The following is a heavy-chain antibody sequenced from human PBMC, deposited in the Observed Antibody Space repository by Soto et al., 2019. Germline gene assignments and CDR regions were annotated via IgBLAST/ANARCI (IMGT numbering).Heavy chain of an antibody. CDR2: LNPNSGGS. CDR3: ARSSGGVYGIIIEGTNWFAP. CDR1: GYIFTNYY. V-gene: IGHV1-2*02. J-gene: IGHJ5*02. D-gene: IGHD3-16*01. Sequence: GASVKVSCKASGYIFTNYYIHWVRLAPGQGLEWMGWLNPNSGGSGHAQKFQGRVTMTRDTSISTAYMELSSLTSEDTAVYYCARSSGGVYGIIIEGTNWFAPWGQGTLVTVSS.